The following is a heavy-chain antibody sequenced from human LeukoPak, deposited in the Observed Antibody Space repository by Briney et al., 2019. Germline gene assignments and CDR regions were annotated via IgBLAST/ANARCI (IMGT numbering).Heavy chain of an antibody. V-gene: IGHV3-30*03. Sequence: GGSLRLSCAASGFTFSSYGMHWVRQAPGKGLEWVAVISYGGSNKNYADSVEGRFTISRDNSKNTLYLQMNSLRAEDTAVYYCARSRLFDYWGQGTLVTVSS. J-gene: IGHJ4*02. D-gene: IGHD2-21*02. CDR1: GFTFSSYG. CDR3: ARSRLFDY. CDR2: ISYGGSNK.